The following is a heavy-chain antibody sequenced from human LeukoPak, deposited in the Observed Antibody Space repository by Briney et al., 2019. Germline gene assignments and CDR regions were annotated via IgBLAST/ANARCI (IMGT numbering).Heavy chain of an antibody. CDR2: VRGSGSDT. J-gene: IGHJ4*02. V-gene: IGHV3-23*01. D-gene: IGHD5-12*01. CDR3: AKTSRRNSAYDSPFDS. Sequence: PGGSLRLSCAVSGFTFSTYAMSWVRQAPGKGLEWVSAVRGSGSDTYYADSVKGRFTISRDNSKNTLYLQMNSLRAEDMAIYYCAKTSRRNSAYDSPFDSWGQGTLVTVSS. CDR1: GFTFSTYA.